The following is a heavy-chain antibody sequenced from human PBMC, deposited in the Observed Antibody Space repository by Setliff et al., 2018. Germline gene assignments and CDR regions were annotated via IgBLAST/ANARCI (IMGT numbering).Heavy chain of an antibody. J-gene: IGHJ6*02. D-gene: IGHD2-2*01. CDR2: IIPIFGTA. V-gene: IGHV1-69*05. CDR3: ASSIVVVAGAMFSGMDV. Sequence: SVKVSCKASGGTFSSYAISWVRQAPGQGLEWMGGIIPIFGTANYAQKFQGRVTITTDESTSTAYMELSSLRSEDTAVYYCASSIVVVAGAMFSGMDVWGQGTTVTVSS. CDR1: GGTFSSYA.